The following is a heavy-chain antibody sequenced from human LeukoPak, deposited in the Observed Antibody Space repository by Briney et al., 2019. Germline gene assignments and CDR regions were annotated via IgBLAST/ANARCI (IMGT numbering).Heavy chain of an antibody. D-gene: IGHD6-19*01. Sequence: PSETLSLTCAVYGGSFSGYYWTWIRQPPGKGLEWIGEINHSGSTNCNPSLKSRVTVLVDTSKNQFSLKLTSVTAADTAVYYCARARGAVAIDSWGQGTLVTVSS. CDR2: INHSGST. J-gene: IGHJ4*02. CDR3: ARARGAVAIDS. V-gene: IGHV4-34*01. CDR1: GGSFSGYY.